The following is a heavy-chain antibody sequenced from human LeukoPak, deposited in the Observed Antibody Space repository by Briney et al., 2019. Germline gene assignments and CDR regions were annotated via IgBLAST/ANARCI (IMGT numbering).Heavy chain of an antibody. CDR1: GGSISSYY. V-gene: IGHV4-59*01. CDR3: ARVHDSSGYLAVYFDY. CDR2: TYYSGST. J-gene: IGHJ4*02. D-gene: IGHD3-22*01. Sequence: SETLSLTCTVSGGSISSYYWSWIRQPPGKGLEWIGYTYYSGSTNYNPSLKSRATISVDTSKNQFSLKLSSVTAADTAVYYCARVHDSSGYLAVYFDYWGQGTLVTVSS.